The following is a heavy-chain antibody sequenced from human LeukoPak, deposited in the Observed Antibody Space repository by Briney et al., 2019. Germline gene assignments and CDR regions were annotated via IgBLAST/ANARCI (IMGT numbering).Heavy chain of an antibody. CDR2: ISGSGTST. V-gene: IGHV3-23*01. Sequence: PGGSLRLSCAASGFTFSSYGMSWVRQAPGKGLEWVSAISGSGTSTYYADSVKGRFTISRDNSKNTVYLQMNSLRAEDTAVYYCAKGLRYFDSFDNWGQGTLVTVSS. J-gene: IGHJ4*02. D-gene: IGHD3-9*01. CDR3: AKGLRYFDSFDN. CDR1: GFTFSSYG.